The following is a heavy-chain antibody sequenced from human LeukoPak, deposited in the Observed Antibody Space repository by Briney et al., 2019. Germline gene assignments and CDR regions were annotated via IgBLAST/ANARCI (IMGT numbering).Heavy chain of an antibody. Sequence: PGGSLRLSCAASGFTFSSYAMSWVRQAAGKGLEWVSTIDGSGVYISYAGSVKGRFTISRDNPKNTLYLQMNSLRAEDTAVYYCASRGTYRNFDYWGQGTLVTVSS. D-gene: IGHD3-16*02. CDR3: ASRGTYRNFDY. CDR2: IDGSGVYI. CDR1: GFTFSSYA. V-gene: IGHV3-23*01. J-gene: IGHJ4*02.